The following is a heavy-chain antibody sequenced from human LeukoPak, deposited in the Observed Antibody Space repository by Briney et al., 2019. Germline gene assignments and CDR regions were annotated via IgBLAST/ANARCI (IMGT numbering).Heavy chain of an antibody. CDR3: ARGYDFWSGYGAFDI. Sequence: GGSLRLSCAASGFTFSSYWMSWVRQAPGKGLEWVANIKQDGSEKYYVDSVKGRFTISRENAKNSLYLQMNSLRAEDTAVYYCARGYDFWSGYGAFDIWGQGTMVTVSS. V-gene: IGHV3-7*01. CDR1: GFTFSSYW. CDR2: IKQDGSEK. D-gene: IGHD3-3*01. J-gene: IGHJ3*02.